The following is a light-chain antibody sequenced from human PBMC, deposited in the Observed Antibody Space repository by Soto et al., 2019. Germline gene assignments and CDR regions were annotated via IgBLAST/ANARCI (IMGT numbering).Light chain of an antibody. V-gene: IGKV1D-12*01. CDR1: QDIGSW. CDR3: QQANSVPLT. CDR2: TAS. Sequence: DIQVTQSPSSVSASVGSLVTITGRSVQDIGSWLTWYQHKPGKAPKLLISTASSLQSGVPSRFSGSGSATEFPLTISSLQPEHFETYYCQQANSVPLTFGGGTKVDIK. J-gene: IGKJ4*01.